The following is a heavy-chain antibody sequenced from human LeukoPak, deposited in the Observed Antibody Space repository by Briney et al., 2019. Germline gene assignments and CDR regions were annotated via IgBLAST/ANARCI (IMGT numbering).Heavy chain of an antibody. D-gene: IGHD2-2*01. CDR1: GFNFKNYW. J-gene: IGHJ4*02. V-gene: IGHV3-7*01. CDR2: IKQDGSEK. Sequence: GGSLRLSCAASGFNFKNYWMTWVRQAPGRGLEWVAKIKQDGSEKDYVDSVKGRFTISRDNAKNSLYLQMNSLRADDTAVYYCAAYQSFGFWGQGTLVTVSS. CDR3: AAYQSFGF.